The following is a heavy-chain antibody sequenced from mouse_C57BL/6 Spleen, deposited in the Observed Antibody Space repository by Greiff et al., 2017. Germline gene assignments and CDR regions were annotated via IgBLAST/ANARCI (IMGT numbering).Heavy chain of an antibody. CDR1: GYTFTSYW. J-gene: IGHJ4*01. Sequence: QVQLQQPGAELVRPGSSVKLSCKASGYTFTSYWMHWVKQRPIQGLEWIGNIDPSDSETHYNQKFKDKATLTVDKSSSTAYMQRSSLTSEDSAVYYCARGRYAMDYWGQGTSVTVSS. V-gene: IGHV1-52*01. CDR3: ARGRYAMDY. CDR2: IDPSDSET.